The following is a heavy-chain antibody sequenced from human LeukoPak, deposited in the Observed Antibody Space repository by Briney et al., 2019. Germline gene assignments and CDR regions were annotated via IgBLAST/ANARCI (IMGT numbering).Heavy chain of an antibody. V-gene: IGHV3-7*03. CDR1: AFTFSNYW. J-gene: IGHJ4*02. Sequence: GGSLRLSCAASAFTFSNYWMSWVRQAPGKGPEWVANIKQDGSEKKYVESVKGRFTISRDNAKNSLYLQMNSLGVDDMAVYYCARGSGWLGYWGQGTLVTVSS. D-gene: IGHD6-25*01. CDR3: ARGSGWLGY. CDR2: IKQDGSEK.